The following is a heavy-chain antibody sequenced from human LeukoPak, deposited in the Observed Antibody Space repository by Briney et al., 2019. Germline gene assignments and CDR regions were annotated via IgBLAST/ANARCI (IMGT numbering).Heavy chain of an antibody. Sequence: GGSLRLSCAASGFTVSSNYMSWVRQAPGKGLEWVSVIYSGGSTYYADSVKGRFTISRDNSKNTLYLQMNSLRAEDTAVYYFARDPRYYDSIDAFDIWGQGTMVTVSS. D-gene: IGHD3-3*01. V-gene: IGHV3-53*01. CDR1: GFTVSSNY. CDR3: ARDPRYYDSIDAFDI. CDR2: IYSGGST. J-gene: IGHJ3*02.